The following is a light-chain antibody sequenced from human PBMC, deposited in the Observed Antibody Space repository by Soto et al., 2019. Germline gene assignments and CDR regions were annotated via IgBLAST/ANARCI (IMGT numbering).Light chain of an antibody. CDR3: SSYAGSNNLI. CDR1: SSDVDNYNY. CDR2: EVS. V-gene: IGLV2-8*01. J-gene: IGLJ2*01. Sequence: QSALTQPPSASGSPGQSVTISCTATSSDVDNYNYVSWYQQHPGKAPKLMIYEVSKRPSGVPDRFSGSKSGNTASLTVSGLQAEDEADYYCSSYAGSNNLIFGGGTKLTV.